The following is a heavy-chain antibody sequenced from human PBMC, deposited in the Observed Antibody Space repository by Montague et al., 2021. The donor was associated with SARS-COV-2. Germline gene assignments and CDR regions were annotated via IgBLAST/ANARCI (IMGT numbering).Heavy chain of an antibody. D-gene: IGHD2-21*01. J-gene: IGHJ6*02. CDR1: GFRFDSYA. V-gene: IGHV3-23*01. Sequence: SLRLSCAASGFRFDSYAMSWVRQAPGKVLEWLSAISSGGETTDYXDSMKGRFTLSRDNSMNTLYLQMNRLRGEDTAVYYCVKGIYMRCGVSHGMDVWGQGTTVTVSS. CDR3: VKGIYMRCGVSHGMDV. CDR2: ISSGGETT.